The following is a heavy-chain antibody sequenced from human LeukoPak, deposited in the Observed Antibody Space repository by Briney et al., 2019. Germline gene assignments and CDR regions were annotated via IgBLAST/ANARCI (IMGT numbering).Heavy chain of an antibody. V-gene: IGHV4-34*01. CDR2: INHSGST. J-gene: IGHJ3*02. CDR3: ASCLSYYFDTSGHQVRDAFDI. D-gene: IGHD3-22*01. Sequence: PSETLSLTCAVYGASFSGYYWSWIRQPPGKGLEWIGEINHSGSTNYNPSLKSRVTISVDTSKNQSSLKLSSVTAADTAVYYCASCLSYYFDTSGHQVRDAFDIWGQGTMVTVSS. CDR1: GASFSGYY.